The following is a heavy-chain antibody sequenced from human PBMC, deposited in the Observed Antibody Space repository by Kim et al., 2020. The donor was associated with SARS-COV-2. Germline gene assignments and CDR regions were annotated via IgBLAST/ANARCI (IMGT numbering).Heavy chain of an antibody. CDR2: INHSGST. CDR1: GGSFSGYY. D-gene: IGHD6-13*01. Sequence: SETLSLTCAVYGGSFSGYYWSWIRQPPGKGLEWIGEINHSGSTKYNPSLKSRVTISVDTSKNQFSLKLSSVTAADTAVYYCARADRRIAAAGRPFQHWGQGTLVTVSS. J-gene: IGHJ1*01. V-gene: IGHV4-34*01. CDR3: ARADRRIAAAGRPFQH.